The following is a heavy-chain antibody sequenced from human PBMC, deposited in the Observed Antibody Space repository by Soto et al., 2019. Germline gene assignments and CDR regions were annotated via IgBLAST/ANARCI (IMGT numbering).Heavy chain of an antibody. CDR1: GGSISSSNW. CDR3: ARRKGPQPMHYYFDY. J-gene: IGHJ4*02. CDR2: IYHSGST. V-gene: IGHV4-4*02. D-gene: IGHD2-2*01. Sequence: QVQLQESGPGLVKPSGTLSLTCAVSGGSISSSNWWSWVRQPPGKGLEWIGEIYHSGSTNYNPSLKSRVTIXXDXSTXQFSLKLSSVTAADTAVYYCARRKGPQPMHYYFDYWGQGTLVTVSS.